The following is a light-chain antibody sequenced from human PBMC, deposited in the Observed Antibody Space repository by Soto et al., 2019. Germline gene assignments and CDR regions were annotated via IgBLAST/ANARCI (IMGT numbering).Light chain of an antibody. J-gene: IGKJ2*01. CDR3: QQRSSWPT. CDR1: QSVSSN. V-gene: IGKV3-11*01. Sequence: EIVLTQSPATLSLSPGERATLSCRASQSVSSNLAWYQQKLCQAPRLLIYDAFNRATGIPARFSGSVSGTDFTLTISNLDPEDFAVYYCQQRSSWPTFGQGTKLEIK. CDR2: DAF.